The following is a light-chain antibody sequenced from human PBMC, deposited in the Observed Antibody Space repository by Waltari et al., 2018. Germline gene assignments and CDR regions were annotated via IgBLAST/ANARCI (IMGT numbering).Light chain of an antibody. Sequence: QSVLTQPPSASGTPGQRVTISCSGSSSDIGSTYVYWYQQLPGTPPKLLIYRSNQRPSGSPDRFSCSRSGTSASRAISGLRSEDEADYHGAAWDDSLSGPVFGGGTKLTVL. J-gene: IGLJ3*02. CDR1: SSDIGSTY. V-gene: IGLV1-47*01. CDR3: AAWDDSLSGPV. CDR2: RSN.